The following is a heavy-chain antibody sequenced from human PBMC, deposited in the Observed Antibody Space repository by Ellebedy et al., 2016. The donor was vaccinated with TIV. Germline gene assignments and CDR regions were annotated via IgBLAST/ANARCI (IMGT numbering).Heavy chain of an antibody. CDR3: ARGRPNSSGP. CDR1: GYTFTYRY. V-gene: IGHV1-18*04. CDR2: ISAYNGNT. J-gene: IGHJ5*02. Sequence: AASVKVSCKASGYTFTYRYLHWARQAPGQGLEWMGWISAYNGNTNYAQKLQGRVTMTTDTSTSTAYMELRSLRSDDTAVYYCARGRPNSSGPWGQGTLVTVSS. D-gene: IGHD3-22*01.